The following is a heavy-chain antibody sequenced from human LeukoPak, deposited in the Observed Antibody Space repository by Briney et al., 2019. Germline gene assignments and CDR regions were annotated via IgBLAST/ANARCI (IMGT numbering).Heavy chain of an antibody. CDR3: ANQAYSQFDY. Sequence: GGSLRLHCVACGFTFSSNWMGWVAQAQGKGWKLVGNISPDGSAEDYVDFVRGRFAISRDNAKRSLYLQMNSLSPEDTAVYCCANQAYSQFDYWGQGTLVSVSS. D-gene: IGHD4-11*01. V-gene: IGHV3-7*01. CDR2: ISPDGSAE. CDR1: GFTFSSNW. J-gene: IGHJ4*02.